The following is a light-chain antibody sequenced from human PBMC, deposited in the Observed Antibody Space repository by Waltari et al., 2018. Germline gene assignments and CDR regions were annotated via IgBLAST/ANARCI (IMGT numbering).Light chain of an antibody. J-gene: IGLJ2*01. V-gene: IGLV1-47*01. CDR3: ATWDDSLGGVV. CDR2: RNY. Sequence: QSVLTQPPSASGTPGQRVTISCSGSSSNIGGNYVYWYQQLPGTAPKLLIYRNYRRPPGVPDGFSGSKSGTSASLAISGLRSEDEADYFCATWDDSLGGVVFGGGTKVTVL. CDR1: SSNIGGNY.